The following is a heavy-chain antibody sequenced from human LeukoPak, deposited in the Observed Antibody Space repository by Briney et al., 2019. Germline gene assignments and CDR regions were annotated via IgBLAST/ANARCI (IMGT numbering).Heavy chain of an antibody. D-gene: IGHD2-2*01. Sequence: PSQTLSLTCAVSGGSISSGGYSWSWIRQPPGKGLEWIGYIYHSGSTYYNPSLKSRVTISVDKSKNQLSLKLSSVTAADTAVYYCAREGPRYCSSTSCCAGLDYWGQGTLVTVSS. CDR3: AREGPRYCSSTSCCAGLDY. J-gene: IGHJ4*02. CDR2: IYHSGST. V-gene: IGHV4-30-2*01. CDR1: GGSISSGGYS.